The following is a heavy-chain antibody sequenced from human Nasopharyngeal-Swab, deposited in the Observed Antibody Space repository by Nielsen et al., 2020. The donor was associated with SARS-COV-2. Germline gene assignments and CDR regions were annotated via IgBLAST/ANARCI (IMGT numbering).Heavy chain of an antibody. D-gene: IGHD6-19*01. J-gene: IGHJ6*03. V-gene: IGHV3-74*01. Sequence: LSLTCAASGFTFSSYWMHWVRQAPGKGLVWVSRINSDGSGTNYADSVKGRFTISRDNAKNTLYLQMNSLRAEDTAVYYCARAGIAVAGTRYYYYYYMDVWGKGTTVTVSS. CDR2: INSDGSGT. CDR3: ARAGIAVAGTRYYYYYYMDV. CDR1: GFTFSSYW.